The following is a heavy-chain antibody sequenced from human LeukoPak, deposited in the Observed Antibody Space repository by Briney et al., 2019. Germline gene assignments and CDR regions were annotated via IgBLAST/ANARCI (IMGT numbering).Heavy chain of an antibody. Sequence: SQTLSLTCTVSGGSISSGDYYWSWIRQPPGKGLEWIGYIYYSGSTYYNPSLKSRVTISVDTSKNQFSLKLSSVTAADTAVYYCARVFVVVPAAIGYYYYGMDVWGQGTTVTVSS. CDR3: ARVFVVVPAAIGYYYYGMDV. V-gene: IGHV4-30-4*01. CDR1: GGSISSGDYY. D-gene: IGHD2-2*01. CDR2: IYYSGST. J-gene: IGHJ6*02.